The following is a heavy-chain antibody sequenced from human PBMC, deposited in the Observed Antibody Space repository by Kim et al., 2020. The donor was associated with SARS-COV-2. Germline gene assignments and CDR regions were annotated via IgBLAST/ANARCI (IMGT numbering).Heavy chain of an antibody. CDR3: ASPTTVTTVWVDY. CDR1: GGSISSSSYY. Sequence: SETLSLTCTVSGGSISSSSYYWGWIRQPPGKGLEWIGSIYYSGSTYYNPSLKSRVTISVDTSKNQFSLKLSSVTAADTAVYYCASPTTVTTVWVDYWGQGTLVTVSS. V-gene: IGHV4-39*01. J-gene: IGHJ4*02. D-gene: IGHD4-17*01. CDR2: IYYSGST.